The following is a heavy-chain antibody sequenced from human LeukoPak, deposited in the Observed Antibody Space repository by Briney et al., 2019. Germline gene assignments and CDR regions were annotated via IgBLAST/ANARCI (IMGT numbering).Heavy chain of an antibody. CDR2: ISSSSSYI. Sequence: PGGSLRLSCAASGFTFSSYSMNWVRQAPGKGLEWVSSISSSSSYIYYADSVKGRFTISRDNAKNSLYLQMNSLRAEDTAVYYRARYPGYKLPYYFDYWGQGTLVTVSS. V-gene: IGHV3-21*01. CDR1: GFTFSSYS. J-gene: IGHJ4*02. D-gene: IGHD1-14*01. CDR3: ARYPGYKLPYYFDY.